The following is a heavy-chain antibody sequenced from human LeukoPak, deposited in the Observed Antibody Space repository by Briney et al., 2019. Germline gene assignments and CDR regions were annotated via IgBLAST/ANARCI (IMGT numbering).Heavy chain of an antibody. J-gene: IGHJ5*02. CDR3: AELDLRPWGFDP. Sequence: SETLSLTCTVSGGSISSGGYYWSWIRQLPGKGLEFIGYVSYSGTTYYTPSLKSRVTISVDSSKNQFSLNLNSVTAADTAVYYCAELDLRPWGFDPWGQGTLVTVSS. V-gene: IGHV4-31*03. CDR2: VSYSGTT. CDR1: GGSISSGGYY. D-gene: IGHD6-13*01.